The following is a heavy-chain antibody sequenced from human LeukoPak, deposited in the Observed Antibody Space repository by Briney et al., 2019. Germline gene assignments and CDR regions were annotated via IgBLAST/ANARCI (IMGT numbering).Heavy chain of an antibody. CDR3: AKDSWEVGATSEIDY. CDR2: IRYDGSDE. CDR1: GFIFSSYG. D-gene: IGHD1-26*01. J-gene: IGHJ4*02. Sequence: GGSLRLSCATSGFIFSSYGMHWVRQAPGKGLEWVAFIRYDGSDEYYADSVKGRFTISRDNSKNKVYLQMNSLRAEDTAVYYCAKDSWEVGATSEIDYWGQGTLVTVSS. V-gene: IGHV3-30*02.